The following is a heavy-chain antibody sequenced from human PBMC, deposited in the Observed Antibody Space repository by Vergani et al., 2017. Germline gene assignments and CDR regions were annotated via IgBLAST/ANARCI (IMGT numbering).Heavy chain of an antibody. V-gene: IGHV1-2*02. J-gene: IGHJ4*02. CDR1: GYTFTGYY. CDR2: INPNTGST. Sequence: QVQLVQSGAEVKKPGASVKVSCKASGYTFTGYYMHWVRQAPGQGLEWMGWINPNTGSTHYAQKFQGRVTMTRDTSISTAYMELSRLRSDDTAVYYCARGPPVAVPAAIFDYWGQGTLVTVSS. D-gene: IGHD2-2*01. CDR3: ARGPPVAVPAAIFDY.